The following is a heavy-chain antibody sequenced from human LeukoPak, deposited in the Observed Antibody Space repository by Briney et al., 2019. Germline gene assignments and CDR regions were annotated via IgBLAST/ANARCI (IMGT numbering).Heavy chain of an antibody. J-gene: IGHJ4*02. Sequence: ASVKVSCKASGYTFKNYDINWVRQATGQGLEWMGWMNPNSGNTGFAQKFQGRVTMTRNTSISTAYMELSSLRSEDTAVYYCARGRTTTENDYWGQGTLVTVSS. D-gene: IGHD2/OR15-2a*01. V-gene: IGHV1-8*02. CDR1: GYTFKNYD. CDR3: ARGRTTTENDY. CDR2: MNPNSGNT.